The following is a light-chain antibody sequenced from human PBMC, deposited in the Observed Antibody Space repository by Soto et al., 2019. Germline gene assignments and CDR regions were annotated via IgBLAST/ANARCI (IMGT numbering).Light chain of an antibody. Sequence: SYELTQPPSVSVSPGQTASITCSGDKLGDKYACWYQQKPGQSPVLVIYQDSKRPSGIPERFSGSNSGNTAPLTISGTQAMDEADYYCQAWDSSTYVFGTGTMLTVL. V-gene: IGLV3-1*01. CDR3: QAWDSSTYV. CDR2: QDS. J-gene: IGLJ1*01. CDR1: KLGDKY.